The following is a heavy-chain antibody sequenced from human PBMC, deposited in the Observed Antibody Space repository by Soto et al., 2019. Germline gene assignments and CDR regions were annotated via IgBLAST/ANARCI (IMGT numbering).Heavy chain of an antibody. D-gene: IGHD3-9*01. Sequence: SDTLSLTCSVSDDSINSDKYCWSWIRPPPGKGLEWIGSIYYRGNAYYNPSLQTRVTISLDKSKSQFSLKLNSVTAADSAVYFCARLEGLATISYYFDFWGPGALVTVSS. CDR3: ARLEGLATISYYFDF. CDR1: DDSINSDKYC. CDR2: IYYRGNA. V-gene: IGHV4-39*01. J-gene: IGHJ4*02.